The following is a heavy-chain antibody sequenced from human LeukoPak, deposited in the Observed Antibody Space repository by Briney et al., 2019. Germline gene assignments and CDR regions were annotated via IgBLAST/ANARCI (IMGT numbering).Heavy chain of an antibody. CDR1: GGSISSGGYS. D-gene: IGHD4-23*01. Sequence: SETLSLTCAVSGGSISSGGYSWSWIRQPPGKGLEWIGYIYYSGSTNYNPSLKSRVTISVDTSKNQFSLKLSSVTAADTAVYYCARGTYGGNPHDAFDIWGQGTMVTVSS. V-gene: IGHV4-61*08. CDR2: IYYSGST. J-gene: IGHJ3*02. CDR3: ARGTYGGNPHDAFDI.